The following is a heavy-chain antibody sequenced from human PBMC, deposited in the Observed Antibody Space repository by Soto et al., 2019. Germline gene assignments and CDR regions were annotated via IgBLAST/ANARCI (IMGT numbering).Heavy chain of an antibody. CDR3: ARDCSSTSCGMDV. CDR2: IIPIFGTA. J-gene: IGHJ6*02. V-gene: IGHV1-69*06. D-gene: IGHD2-2*01. Sequence: SVKVSCKASGGTSSSYAISWVRQAPGQGLEWMGGIIPIFGTANYAQKFQGRVTITADKSTSTAYMELSSLRSEDTAVYYCARDCSSTSCGMDVWGQGTTVTVSS. CDR1: GGTSSSYA.